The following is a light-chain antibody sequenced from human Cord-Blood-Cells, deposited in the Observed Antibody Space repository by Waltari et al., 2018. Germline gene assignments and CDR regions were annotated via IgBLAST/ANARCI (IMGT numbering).Light chain of an antibody. Sequence: QSALTQPASVSGSPGQSITLSCTGTSSAVGVYNYVSWYQQHPGKAPKLMIYDVSNRPSGVSNRFSGSKSGNTASLTISGLQAEDEADYYCSSYTSSSTPVVFGGGTKLTVL. CDR2: DVS. V-gene: IGLV2-14*01. CDR3: SSYTSSSTPVV. J-gene: IGLJ2*01. CDR1: SSAVGVYNY.